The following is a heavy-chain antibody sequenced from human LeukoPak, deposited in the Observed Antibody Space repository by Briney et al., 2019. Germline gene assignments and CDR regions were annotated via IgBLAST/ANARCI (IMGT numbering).Heavy chain of an antibody. CDR2: IIPIFGTA. CDR3: ARVSIVVVPAAIYDYYYYGMDV. V-gene: IGHV1-69*06. Sequence: ASVKVSCKASGGTFSSYAISWVRQAPGQGLEWMGGIIPIFGTANYAQKFQGRVTITADKSTSTAYMELSSLRSEDTAVYYCARVSIVVVPAAIYDYYYYGMDVWGKGTTVTVSS. CDR1: GGTFSSYA. J-gene: IGHJ6*04. D-gene: IGHD2-2*01.